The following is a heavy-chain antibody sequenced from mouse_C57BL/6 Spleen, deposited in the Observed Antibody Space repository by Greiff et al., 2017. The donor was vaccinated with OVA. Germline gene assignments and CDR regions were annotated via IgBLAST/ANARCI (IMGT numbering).Heavy chain of an antibody. J-gene: IGHJ1*03. Sequence: DVKFVESGGGLVKPGGSLKLSCAASGFTFSSYSMSWVRQTPEKRLEWVATISGGGGNTYYPDSVKGRFTISRDNAKNTLYLQMSSLKSEYTALYYYARDGYYGSSAYWYFDDWGTGTTITVSS. CDR2: ISGGGGNT. CDR1: GFTFSSYS. D-gene: IGHD1-1*01. CDR3: ARDGYYGSSAYWYFDD. V-gene: IGHV5-9*01.